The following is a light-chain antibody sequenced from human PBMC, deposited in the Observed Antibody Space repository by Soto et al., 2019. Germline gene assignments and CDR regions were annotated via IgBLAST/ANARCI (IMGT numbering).Light chain of an antibody. CDR1: SRHSSYS. V-gene: IGLV4-60*03. Sequence: QSVLTQSSSASASLESSVKLTCTLSSRHSSYSIAWHQQQPGKAPRYLMRLERSGSYNKGSGVPDRFSGSSSGADRYLTISNLQSEDEADYYCETWDSSTHKVFGGGTKLTVL. CDR2: LERSGSY. CDR3: ETWDSSTHKV. J-gene: IGLJ2*01.